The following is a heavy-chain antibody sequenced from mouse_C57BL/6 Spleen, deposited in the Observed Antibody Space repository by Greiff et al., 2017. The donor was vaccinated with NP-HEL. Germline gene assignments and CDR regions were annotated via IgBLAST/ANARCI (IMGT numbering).Heavy chain of an antibody. CDR2: IYPGSGST. CDR3: ARSNYDYEDY. V-gene: IGHV1-55*01. Sequence: VQLQQPGAELVKPGASVKLSCKASGYTFTSYWITWVKQRPGQGLEWIGDIYPGSGSTNYNEKFKGKATLTVDTSSSTAYMQLSSLTSEDSAVDYCARSNYDYEDYWGQGTTLTVSS. J-gene: IGHJ2*01. D-gene: IGHD2-4*01. CDR1: GYTFTSYW.